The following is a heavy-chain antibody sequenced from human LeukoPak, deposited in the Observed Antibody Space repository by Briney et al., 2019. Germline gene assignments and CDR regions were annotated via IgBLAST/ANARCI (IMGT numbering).Heavy chain of an antibody. V-gene: IGHV4-59*01. CDR1: GGSISSYY. D-gene: IGHD6-19*01. CDR3: ARAGSSGWYPDH. J-gene: IGHJ4*02. Sequence: SETLSLTCTVSGGSISSYYWSWIRQPPGKGLEWIGYIYYSGSTNYNPSLKSRVTISVDTSKNQFSLKLSSVTAADTAVYYCARAGSSGWYPDHWGQGTLVTVSS. CDR2: IYYSGST.